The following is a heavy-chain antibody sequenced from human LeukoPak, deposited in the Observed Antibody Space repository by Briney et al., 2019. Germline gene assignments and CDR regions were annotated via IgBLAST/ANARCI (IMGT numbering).Heavy chain of an antibody. Sequence: ASVKVSCKASGGTFSSYAISWVRQAPGQGLEWMGGIIPIFGTANYAQKFQGRVTITADKSTSTAYMELSRLRSDDTAVYYCARATSEGYDILTGYYNEKSALDIWGQGTMVTVSS. J-gene: IGHJ3*02. D-gene: IGHD3-9*01. CDR3: ARATSEGYDILTGYYNEKSALDI. CDR1: GGTFSSYA. V-gene: IGHV1-69*06. CDR2: IIPIFGTA.